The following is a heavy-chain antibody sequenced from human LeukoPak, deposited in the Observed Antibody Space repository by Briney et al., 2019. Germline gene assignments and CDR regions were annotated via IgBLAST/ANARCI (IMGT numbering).Heavy chain of an antibody. Sequence: PSETLSLTCAVYGGSFSGYYWSWIRQPPGKGLEWIGEINHSGSTNYNPSLKSRVTISVDTSKNQFSLKLSSVTAADTAMYYCAGESFDRRYNWFDPWGQGTLVTVSS. D-gene: IGHD3-9*01. J-gene: IGHJ5*02. CDR3: AGESFDRRYNWFDP. V-gene: IGHV4-34*01. CDR1: GGSFSGYY. CDR2: INHSGST.